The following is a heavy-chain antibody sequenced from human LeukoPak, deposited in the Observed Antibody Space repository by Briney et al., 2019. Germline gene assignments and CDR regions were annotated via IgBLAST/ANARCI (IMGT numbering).Heavy chain of an antibody. CDR3: AREGPSYDFWSGYWTQSIGNWFDP. D-gene: IGHD3-3*01. Sequence: PGGSLTLSCAASGFIFNKYPVTWIRQAPGKGLEWVAVIWYDGSNKYYADSVKGRFTISRDNSKNTLYLQMNSLRAEDTAVYYCAREGPSYDFWSGYWTQSIGNWFDPWGQGTLVTVSS. CDR1: GFIFNKYP. J-gene: IGHJ5*02. CDR2: IWYDGSNK. V-gene: IGHV3-33*08.